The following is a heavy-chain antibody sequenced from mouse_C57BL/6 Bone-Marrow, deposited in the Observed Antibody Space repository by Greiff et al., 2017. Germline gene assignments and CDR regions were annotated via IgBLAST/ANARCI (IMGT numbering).Heavy chain of an antibody. CDR3: AIHRTGYYSMAN. D-gene: IGHD4-1*01. V-gene: IGHV5-15*01. Sequence: EVKVVESGGGLVQPGGSLKLSCAASGFTFSDYGMDWVRQAPRKGPEWVAFISNLAYRIYYADTVTGRFTISRENAKTTLYLEMSSLRSEDTAMYYCAIHRTGYYSMANWGQGPSVSVSS. J-gene: IGHJ4*01. CDR2: ISNLAYRI. CDR1: GFTFSDYG.